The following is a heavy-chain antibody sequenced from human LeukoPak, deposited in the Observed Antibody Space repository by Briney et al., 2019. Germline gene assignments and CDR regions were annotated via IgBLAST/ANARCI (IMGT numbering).Heavy chain of an antibody. J-gene: IGHJ4*02. CDR1: GFTLKSYW. CDR2: IDNDGCSA. V-gene: IGHV3-74*01. Sequence: AGGSLRLSCAASGFTLKSYWMHWVRQAPGKGLVWVSRIDNDGCSANYADSVKGRFTVSRDNSKNTLYLQMNSLRAEDTAVYYCAKACGLAGSDYFDYWGQGTLVTVSS. D-gene: IGHD6-13*01. CDR3: AKACGLAGSDYFDY.